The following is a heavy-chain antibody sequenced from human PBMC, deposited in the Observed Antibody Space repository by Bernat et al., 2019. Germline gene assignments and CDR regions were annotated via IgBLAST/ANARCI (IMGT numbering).Heavy chain of an antibody. J-gene: IGHJ4*02. V-gene: IGHV4-59*08. CDR1: GVSIRSNY. Sequence: QVQLQESGPGLVKPSETLSLTCTVSGVSIRSNYWTWIRQPPGKGLEWIGSIYYTGSTNYNPSLKSRVSISVDTSKNQFSLKLNSVTAADTAVYYCVSRPYYYEAYFDYWGQGTLVTVSS. CDR2: IYYTGST. D-gene: IGHD3-22*01. CDR3: VSRPYYYEAYFDY.